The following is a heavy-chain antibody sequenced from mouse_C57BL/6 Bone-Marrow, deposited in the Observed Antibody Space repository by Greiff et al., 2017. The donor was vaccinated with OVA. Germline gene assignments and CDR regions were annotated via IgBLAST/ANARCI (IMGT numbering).Heavy chain of an antibody. CDR1: GYTFTDYE. J-gene: IGHJ4*01. Sequence: VKLMESGAELVRPGASVTLSCKASGYTFTDYEMHWVKQTPVHGLEWIGAIDPETGGTAYNQKFKGKAILTADKSSSTAYMELRSLTSEDSAVYYCTRRGLYGYAMDYWGQGTSVTVSS. CDR2: IDPETGGT. V-gene: IGHV1-15*01. CDR3: TRRGLYGYAMDY. D-gene: IGHD2-12*01.